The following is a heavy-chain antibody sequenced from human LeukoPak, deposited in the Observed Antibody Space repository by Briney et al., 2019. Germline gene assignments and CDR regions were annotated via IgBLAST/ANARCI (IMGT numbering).Heavy chain of an antibody. V-gene: IGHV4-59*13. CDR2: IYYRGRT. J-gene: IGHJ5*02. D-gene: IGHD3-16*01. CDR1: GGSISSNH. Sequence: SETLSLTCTVSGGSISSNHGSWIRQPPGKALEWIGYIYYRGRTNYNHSLKGRVTIPVATSTDQFSLNLSSVTAADTAVYSCARGGRLGLAPWGQGPLVPVSS. CDR3: ARGGRLGLAP.